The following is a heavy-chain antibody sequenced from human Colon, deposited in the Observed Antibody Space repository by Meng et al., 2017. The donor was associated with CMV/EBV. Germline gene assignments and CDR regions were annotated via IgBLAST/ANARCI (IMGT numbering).Heavy chain of an antibody. Sequence: QVHLVESGGGSVKPGGSLRLSCAASGFSISDYYVSWIRQAPGKGLEWISYIGGAAGVTYYADSLKGRFTISRDNARQSLYLQMASLRVEDTAVYYCARDEAPWGQGTLVTVSS. CDR1: GFSISDYY. CDR2: IGGAAGVT. J-gene: IGHJ5*02. V-gene: IGHV3-11*01. CDR3: ARDEAP.